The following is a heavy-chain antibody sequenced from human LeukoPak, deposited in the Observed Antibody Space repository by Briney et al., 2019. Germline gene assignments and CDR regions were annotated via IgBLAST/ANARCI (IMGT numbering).Heavy chain of an antibody. J-gene: IGHJ5*02. Sequence: ASVKVSCKASGCTFTGYYIHWVRQAPGQGLEWMGWINPNSGGTNYAQKFQGRVTMTRDTSISTAYMELSSLRSDDTAVYYCARDEALGTAAGNWFDPWGQGTLVTVSS. D-gene: IGHD6-13*01. CDR2: INPNSGGT. CDR1: GCTFTGYY. V-gene: IGHV1-2*02. CDR3: ARDEALGTAAGNWFDP.